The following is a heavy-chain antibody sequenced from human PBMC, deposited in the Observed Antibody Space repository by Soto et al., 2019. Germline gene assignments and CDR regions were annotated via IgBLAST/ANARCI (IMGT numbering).Heavy chain of an antibody. D-gene: IGHD5-18*01. CDR1: GGSFSGYY. CDR3: ARTGSIQLWLLYYFDY. V-gene: IGHV4-34*01. CDR2: INHSGST. Sequence: SETLSLTCAVYGGSFSGYYWSWIRQPPGKGLEWIGEINHSGSTNYNPSLKSRVTISVDTSKNQFSLKLSSVTAADTAVYYCARTGSIQLWLLYYFDYWGQGTLGTVAS. J-gene: IGHJ4*02.